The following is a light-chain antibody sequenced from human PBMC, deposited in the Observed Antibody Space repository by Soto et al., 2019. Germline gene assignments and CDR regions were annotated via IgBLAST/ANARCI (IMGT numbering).Light chain of an antibody. CDR2: ATS. V-gene: IGKV1-27*01. CDR1: QGIAPY. Sequence: DVQMTQSPSSLSASVGDRVTITCRASQGIAPYLAWFQQKPRKVPRLLIYATSTLQSGVPSRFSGSGSGTDFTLTISSLQPEDVATYYCQKYNSAPLTFGGGNKVEIK. J-gene: IGKJ4*01. CDR3: QKYNSAPLT.